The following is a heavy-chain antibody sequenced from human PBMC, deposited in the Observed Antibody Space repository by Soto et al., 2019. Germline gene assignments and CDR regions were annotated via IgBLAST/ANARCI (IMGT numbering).Heavy chain of an antibody. J-gene: IGHJ6*02. Sequence: GGSLRLSCAASGFTFSSYGMHWVRQAPGKGLEWVAVIWYDGSNKYYADSVKGRFAISRDNSKNTLYLQMNSLRAEDTAVYYCARDFGCSSTSCYRGYYYYGMDVWGQGTTVTVSS. CDR1: GFTFSSYG. D-gene: IGHD2-2*02. V-gene: IGHV3-33*01. CDR3: ARDFGCSSTSCYRGYYYYGMDV. CDR2: IWYDGSNK.